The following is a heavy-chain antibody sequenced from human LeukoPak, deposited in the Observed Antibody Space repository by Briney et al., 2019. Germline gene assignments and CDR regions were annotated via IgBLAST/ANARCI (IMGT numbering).Heavy chain of an antibody. Sequence: PGGSLRLSCAASGFTFSDYSMNWVRQAPGKGLEWVSSISRSSGYIYYADSVKGRFTISRDNAKNSLYLQMNSLRADDTAVYYCARGYSYGTEDYWGQGTLVTVSS. CDR2: ISRSSGYI. V-gene: IGHV3-21*04. J-gene: IGHJ4*02. CDR1: GFTFSDYS. D-gene: IGHD5-18*01. CDR3: ARGYSYGTEDY.